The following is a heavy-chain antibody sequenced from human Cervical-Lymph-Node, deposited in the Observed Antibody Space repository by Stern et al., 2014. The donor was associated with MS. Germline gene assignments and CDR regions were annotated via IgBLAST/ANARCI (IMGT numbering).Heavy chain of an antibody. V-gene: IGHV4-61*02. D-gene: IGHD2-8*01. CDR1: GGSITSGSYY. J-gene: IGHJ6*02. CDR2: IYTSGAT. CDR3: ARGTNMGNFYYYYYAMDV. Sequence: QVQLQESGPGLVKPSQTVSLTCTVSGGSITSGSYYWNWIRQPAGGGLEWIGRIYTSGATAYNPSLGSRVPIPPPTSNNKSPLRRASVTAADTAVYYCARGTNMGNFYYYYYAMDVWGPGTTVTVSS.